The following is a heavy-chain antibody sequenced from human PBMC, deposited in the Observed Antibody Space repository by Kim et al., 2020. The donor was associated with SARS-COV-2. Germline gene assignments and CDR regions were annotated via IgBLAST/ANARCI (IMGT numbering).Heavy chain of an antibody. V-gene: IGHV1-69*04. D-gene: IGHD6-13*01. J-gene: IGHJ6*02. Sequence: SVKVSCKASGGTFSSYAISWVRQAPGQGREWMGRISPILGIANYAQKFQGRVTITADKSTSTAYMELSSLRSEDTAVYYCARATSSSFLYYYGMDVWGQGTTVTVSS. CDR3: ARATSSSFLYYYGMDV. CDR2: ISPILGIA. CDR1: GGTFSSYA.